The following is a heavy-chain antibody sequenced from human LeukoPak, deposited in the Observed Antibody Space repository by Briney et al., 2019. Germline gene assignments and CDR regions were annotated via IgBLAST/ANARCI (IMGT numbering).Heavy chain of an antibody. CDR2: INHSGST. J-gene: IGHJ5*02. V-gene: IGHV4-34*01. D-gene: IGHD4-17*01. Sequence: PSETLSLTCAVYGGSFSGYYWSWIRQPPGKGLEWIGEINHSGSTNYNPSLKSRVTISVDASKNQFSLKLSSVTAADTAVYYCARDVSLRANWFDPWGQGILVTVSS. CDR3: ARDVSLRANWFDP. CDR1: GGSFSGYY.